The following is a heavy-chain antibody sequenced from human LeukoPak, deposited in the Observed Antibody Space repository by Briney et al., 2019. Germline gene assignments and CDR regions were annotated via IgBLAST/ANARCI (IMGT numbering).Heavy chain of an antibody. Sequence: SETLSLTCTVSGGSISSYYWSWIRQPPGKGLEWIGYISYSGSTNYNPSLKSRVTISVDTSKNHLSLKLNSVTAADTAVYYCARYIWGSYPTFEDYWGQGSLVTVSS. J-gene: IGHJ4*02. V-gene: IGHV4-59*01. CDR1: GGSISSYY. CDR3: ARYIWGSYPTFEDY. D-gene: IGHD3-16*02. CDR2: ISYSGST.